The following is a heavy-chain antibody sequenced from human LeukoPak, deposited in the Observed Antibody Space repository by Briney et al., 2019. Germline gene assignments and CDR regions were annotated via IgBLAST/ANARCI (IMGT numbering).Heavy chain of an antibody. CDR2: ISNSGGST. J-gene: IGHJ4*02. V-gene: IGHV3-23*01. CDR1: GFTFSSYA. CDR3: ANTPGSDVVATTALRY. Sequence: PGGSLRLSCVASGFTFSSYAISWVRQAPGKGLEWVSGISNSGGSTYHADSVKGRFTISRDNSKNTVYLQMNSLSAEDTAAYYCANTPGSDVVATTALRYWGQGTLVTVSS. D-gene: IGHD5-12*01.